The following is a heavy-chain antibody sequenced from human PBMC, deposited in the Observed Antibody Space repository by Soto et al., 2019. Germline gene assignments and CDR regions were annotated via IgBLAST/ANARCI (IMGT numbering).Heavy chain of an antibody. CDR3: ARGLNKAALSFEY. CDR1: GFTFDNYA. CDR2: INWNGASA. V-gene: IGHV3-20*04. J-gene: IGHJ4*01. Sequence: GGSLRLSCTVSGFTFDNYAMSWVRQAPGKGLEWISGINWNGASAGYADSVRGRFTISRDNAKNSLYLQMNSLRAEDTALYYCARGLNKAALSFEYWGQGTLVTVSS. D-gene: IGHD6-25*01.